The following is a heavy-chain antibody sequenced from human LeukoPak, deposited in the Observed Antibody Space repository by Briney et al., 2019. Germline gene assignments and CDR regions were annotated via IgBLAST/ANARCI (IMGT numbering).Heavy chain of an antibody. Sequence: GGSLRLSCAASGFTFSSYAMIWVRQAPGKGLEWVSGISGSGGSTFYAGSVKGRFTISRDNSKNTLYLLINSLRAEDTAAYYCAKDGTTVVRGLFDKWGPGTMVTVSS. D-gene: IGHD4-23*01. J-gene: IGHJ3*02. CDR1: GFTFSSYA. CDR3: AKDGTTVVRGLFDK. CDR2: ISGSGGST. V-gene: IGHV3-23*01.